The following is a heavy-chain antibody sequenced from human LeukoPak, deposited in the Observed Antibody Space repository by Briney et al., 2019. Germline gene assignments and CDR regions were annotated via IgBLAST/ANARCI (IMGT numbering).Heavy chain of an antibody. CDR1: GGTFSSYA. Sequence: SVKVSCKASGGTFSSYAISWVRQAPGQGLEWMGGIIPIFGTANYAQKFQGRVTITADESTNTAYMELSSLRSEDTAVYYCARDTDYYDSSGQPHDAFDIWGQGTMVTVSS. J-gene: IGHJ3*02. CDR2: IIPIFGTA. D-gene: IGHD3-22*01. V-gene: IGHV1-69*13. CDR3: ARDTDYYDSSGQPHDAFDI.